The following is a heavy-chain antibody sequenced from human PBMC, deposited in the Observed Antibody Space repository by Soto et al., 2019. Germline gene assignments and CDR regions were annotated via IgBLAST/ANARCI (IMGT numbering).Heavy chain of an antibody. J-gene: IGHJ3*02. D-gene: IGHD6-19*01. V-gene: IGHV3-23*01. CDR3: AKTTDGWFSAFEI. CDR1: GITLSSPS. Sequence: GGSLRLSRAASGITLSSPSMSSVPPAPGKGLEWVSALSDSGGSTYYADSVKGRFIFSRDNPKNTMYLQMNSLRAEDTAVYFCAKTTDGWFSAFEIWGQGTVVTVSS. CDR2: LSDSGGST.